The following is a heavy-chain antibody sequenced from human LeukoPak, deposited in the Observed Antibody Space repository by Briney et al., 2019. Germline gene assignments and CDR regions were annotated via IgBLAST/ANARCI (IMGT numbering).Heavy chain of an antibody. Sequence: PGGSLRLSCAASGFTFNNYVMSWVRQAPGKGLEWVSGIDYSGGNTNYADSVLGRFTVSRDNSKNTLYLQMNGLRAEDTAVYYCARWASYSKHVSFDPWGQGTLVAVSS. D-gene: IGHD4-11*01. CDR2: IDYSGGNT. J-gene: IGHJ5*02. V-gene: IGHV3-23*01. CDR3: ARWASYSKHVSFDP. CDR1: GFTFNNYV.